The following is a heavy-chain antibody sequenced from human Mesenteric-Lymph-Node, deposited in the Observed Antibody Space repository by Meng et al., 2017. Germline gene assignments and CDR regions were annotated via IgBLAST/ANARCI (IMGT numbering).Heavy chain of an antibody. CDR1: GISFSGYA. D-gene: IGHD2-15*01. V-gene: IGHV3-30*07. CDR3: TKGFSGASGL. Sequence: GGSLRLSCAVSGISFSGYAMHWVRQAPGKGLEWVAVISYDGNTEYNNADSVKGRFTISRDNSKNTLYLQMNSLRVEDTAMYYCTKGFSGASGLWGQGTMVTVSS. J-gene: IGHJ4*02. CDR2: ISYDGNTE.